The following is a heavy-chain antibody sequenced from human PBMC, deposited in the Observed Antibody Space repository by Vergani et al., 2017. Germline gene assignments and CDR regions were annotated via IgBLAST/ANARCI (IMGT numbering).Heavy chain of an antibody. CDR2: IYYSGST. Sequence: QLQLQESGPGLVKPSETLSLTCTVSGGSISSSSYYWGWIRQPPGKGLEWIGSIYYSGSTYYNPSLKSRVTISVDTSKNQFSLKLSSVTAADTAVYYCAREFIYYYDSSGYPLFDPWGQGTLVTVSS. V-gene: IGHV4-39*02. D-gene: IGHD3-22*01. J-gene: IGHJ5*02. CDR1: GGSISSSSYY. CDR3: AREFIYYYDSSGYPLFDP.